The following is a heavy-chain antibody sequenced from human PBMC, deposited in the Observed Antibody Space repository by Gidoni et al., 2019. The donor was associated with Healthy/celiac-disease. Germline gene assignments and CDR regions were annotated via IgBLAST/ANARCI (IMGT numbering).Heavy chain of an antibody. CDR2: INPNSGGT. CDR3: ARGGTRAVNAFDI. Sequence: QVQLVQSGAAVKKPGASVKVSCTASGYTFTGYYMHWVRQAPGQGLEGMGWINPNSGGTNYAQKFQGWVTMTRDTSISPAYMELSRLRSDDTAVYYCARGGTRAVNAFDIWGQGTMVTVSS. D-gene: IGHD3-10*01. J-gene: IGHJ3*02. V-gene: IGHV1-2*04. CDR1: GYTFTGYY.